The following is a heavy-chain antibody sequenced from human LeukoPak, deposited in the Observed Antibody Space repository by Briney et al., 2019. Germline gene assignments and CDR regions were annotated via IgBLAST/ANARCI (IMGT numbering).Heavy chain of an antibody. CDR1: GFTFSSYA. CDR2: ISGSGGST. D-gene: IGHD6-19*01. J-gene: IGHJ5*02. V-gene: IGHV3-23*01. Sequence: GGSLRLSCAASGFTFSSYAMSWVRQAPGKGLEWVSAISGSGGSTYYADSVKGRFTISRDNSKNTLYLQMNSLRAEDTAVHYCARDRSGWSKNWFDPWGQGTLVTVSS. CDR3: ARDRSGWSKNWFDP.